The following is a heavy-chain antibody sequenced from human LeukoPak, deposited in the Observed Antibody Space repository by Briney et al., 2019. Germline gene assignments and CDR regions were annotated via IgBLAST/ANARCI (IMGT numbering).Heavy chain of an antibody. V-gene: IGHV4-59*01. Sequence: PSETLSLTCTVSGGSISSYYWSWIRQPPGKGLEWIAYINYSGSTNYKSSLKSRVTISVDTPKNQFSLKLSSVTAADTAVYYCARRIAAADSFDIWGQGRMVTVSS. CDR2: INYSGST. CDR3: ARRIAAADSFDI. J-gene: IGHJ3*02. D-gene: IGHD6-13*01. CDR1: GGSISSYY.